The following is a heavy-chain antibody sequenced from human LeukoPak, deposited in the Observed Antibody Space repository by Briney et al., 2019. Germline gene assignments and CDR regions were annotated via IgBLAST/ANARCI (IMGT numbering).Heavy chain of an antibody. V-gene: IGHV1-2*02. D-gene: IGHD4-11*01. CDR1: GYTFTGYY. CDR3: ARWATVTTSGMDV. CDR2: INPNSGGT. J-gene: IGHJ6*02. Sequence: ASVKVSCKASGYTFTGYYMHWVRQAPGQGLEWMGWINPNSGGTNYAQKFQGRVTMTRDTSIGTAYMELSRLRSDDTAVYYCARWATVTTSGMDVWGQGTTVTVSS.